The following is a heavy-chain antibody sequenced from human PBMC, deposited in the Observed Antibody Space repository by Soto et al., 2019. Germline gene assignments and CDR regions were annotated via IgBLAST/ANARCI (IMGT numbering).Heavy chain of an antibody. CDR1: GGSFSGYH. Sequence: SETLSLTCGVYGGSFSGYHWSWIRQPPGKGLEWIGEINHSGSTNYNPSLKSRVTISVDTSKNQFSLKLSSVTAADTAVYYCARGPYDFWSGYSPSGRFDYWGQGTLVTVSS. CDR2: INHSGST. CDR3: ARGPYDFWSGYSPSGRFDY. D-gene: IGHD3-3*01. J-gene: IGHJ4*02. V-gene: IGHV4-34*01.